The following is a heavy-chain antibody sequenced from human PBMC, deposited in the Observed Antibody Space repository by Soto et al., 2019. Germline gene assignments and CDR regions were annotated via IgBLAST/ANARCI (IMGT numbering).Heavy chain of an antibody. J-gene: IGHJ4*02. CDR3: AQQGYYYDSRGLINVDY. CDR1: GFTVSSIY. V-gene: IGHV3-53*01. CDR2: IYSGGST. D-gene: IGHD3-22*01. Sequence: EVQLVESGGGLIQPGGSLRLSCAASGFTVSSIYMSWVRQAPGKGLEWVSVIYSGGSTYYADSVKGRFTISRDNSKNTLYLQMTSLRAEDTAVYYCAQQGYYYDSRGLINVDYWGQGTLVTVSS.